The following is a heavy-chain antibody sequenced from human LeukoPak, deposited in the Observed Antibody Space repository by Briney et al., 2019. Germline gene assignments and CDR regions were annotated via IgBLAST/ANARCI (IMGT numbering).Heavy chain of an antibody. J-gene: IGHJ4*02. CDR2: ISYDGSNK. CDR1: GFTFSSYA. CDR3: ARDITMVRGVIDY. V-gene: IGHV3-30-3*01. Sequence: GGSLRLSCAASGFTFSSYAMSWVRQAPGKGLEWVAVISYDGSNKYYADSVKGRFTISRDNSKNTLYLQMNSLRAEDTAVYYCARDITMVRGVIDYWGQGTLVTVSS. D-gene: IGHD3-10*01.